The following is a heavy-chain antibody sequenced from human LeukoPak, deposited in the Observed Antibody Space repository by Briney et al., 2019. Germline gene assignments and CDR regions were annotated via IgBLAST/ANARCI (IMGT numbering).Heavy chain of an antibody. CDR3: AKARSYCGGDCSLYAFDI. V-gene: IGHV3-30*02. J-gene: IGHJ3*02. D-gene: IGHD2-21*01. Sequence: GGSLRLSCAASGFIFSSHGMHWVRQAPGKGLEWVAFIRYDGGNKYYADSVKGRFTISRDNSKNTLYLQMNSLRAEDTAVYYCAKARSYCGGDCSLYAFDIWGQGTMVTVSP. CDR1: GFIFSSHG. CDR2: IRYDGGNK.